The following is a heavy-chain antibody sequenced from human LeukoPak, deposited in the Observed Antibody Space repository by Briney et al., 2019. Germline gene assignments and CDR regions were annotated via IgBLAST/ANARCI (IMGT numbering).Heavy chain of an antibody. J-gene: IGHJ6*03. Sequence: PSETLSLTCAVYGGSFSNYYWSWLRQTPGKGMEWIGEINDSGRTNYNPSLMSRVTVSVDTSKNQFSLRLTSVTATATAVYYGARRWNYGRNYYIDVWGKGAAVSVSS. CDR3: ARRWNYGRNYYIDV. D-gene: IGHD1-7*01. CDR1: GGSFSNYY. V-gene: IGHV4-34*01. CDR2: INDSGRT.